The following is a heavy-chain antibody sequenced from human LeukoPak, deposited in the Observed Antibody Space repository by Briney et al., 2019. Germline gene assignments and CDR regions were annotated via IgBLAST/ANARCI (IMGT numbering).Heavy chain of an antibody. CDR2: TYYRSKWYN. CDR1: GDSVSSNSAA. V-gene: IGHV6-1*01. D-gene: IGHD2-15*01. CDR3: ARVLVRPGYCSGGSCFNWFDP. Sequence: SQTLSLTCAISGDSVSSNSAAWNWIRQSPSRGLEWLGRTYYRSKWYNDYAVSVKSRITINPDTSKNQFSLQLNSVTPEDTAVYYCARVLVRPGYCSGGSCFNWFDPWGQGTLVTVPS. J-gene: IGHJ5*02.